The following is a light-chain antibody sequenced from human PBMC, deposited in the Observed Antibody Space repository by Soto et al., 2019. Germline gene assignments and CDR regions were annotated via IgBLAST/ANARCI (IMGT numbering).Light chain of an antibody. CDR2: GAS. CDR3: QQYGSSPV. CDR1: QNVNSNY. J-gene: IGKJ1*01. Sequence: EIVLTQSPGTLSLSPGERATLSCRASQNVNSNYLTWYQQKTGQAPRLLIYGASNRATGIPDRFSGSWSGTDFTLTISRLEPEDFAVYYCQQYGSSPVFGQGTKVDIK. V-gene: IGKV3-20*01.